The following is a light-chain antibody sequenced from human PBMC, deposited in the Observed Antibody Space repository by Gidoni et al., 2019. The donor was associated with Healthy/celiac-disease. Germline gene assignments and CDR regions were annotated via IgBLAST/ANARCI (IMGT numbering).Light chain of an antibody. V-gene: IGKV3-15*01. CDR2: GAA. J-gene: IGKJ4*01. CDR1: QSVSSN. Sequence: VITNSQTTMSVSRGKRATLACRASQSVSSNLAWYQQKPGQAPRLLIYGAATRATGIPVRFSRSGSGTEFTHTVRRRESVSVAIDYCRQYVNWPPLTFGGGTKVEIK. CDR3: RQYVNWPPLT.